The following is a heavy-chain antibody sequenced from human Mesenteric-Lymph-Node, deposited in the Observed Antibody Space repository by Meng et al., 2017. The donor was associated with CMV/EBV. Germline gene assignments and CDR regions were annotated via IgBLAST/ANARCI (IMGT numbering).Heavy chain of an antibody. D-gene: IGHD3-22*01. CDR3: ARGHSRFDY. J-gene: IGHJ4*02. V-gene: IGHV4-39*07. CDR2: IHYGGST. Sequence: GSLRLSCTVSGDSISSRTSYWGWIRQPPGKGLEWIGSIHYGGSTYDNPSLKSRVTISVDTSKNQFSLKLSSVTAADTAVYYCARGHSRFDYWGQGTLVTVSS. CDR1: GDSISSRTSY.